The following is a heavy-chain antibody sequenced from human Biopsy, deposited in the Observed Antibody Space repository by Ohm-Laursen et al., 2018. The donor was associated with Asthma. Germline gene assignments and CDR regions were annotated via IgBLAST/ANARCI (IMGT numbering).Heavy chain of an antibody. J-gene: IGHJ6*02. CDR3: ARAVDYSNYYGIDV. V-gene: IGHV1-18*01. Sequence: ASVKVSCKTSGYTFNSAGITGVRQAPGQGLEWMGWISVYNGNTKVAQKLQDRVTMITDTSTSTAYMELRSLRSDDTAVYFCARAVDYSNYYGIDVWGQGTTVTVS. D-gene: IGHD3-10*01. CDR1: GYTFNSAG. CDR2: ISVYNGNT.